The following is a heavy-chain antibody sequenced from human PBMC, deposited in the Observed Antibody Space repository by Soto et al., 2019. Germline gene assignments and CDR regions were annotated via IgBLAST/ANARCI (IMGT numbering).Heavy chain of an antibody. CDR1: GGSISSGDYY. CDR2: IYYSGST. V-gene: IGHV4-30-4*01. D-gene: IGHD3-22*01. J-gene: IGHJ4*02. Sequence: SETLSLTCTVSGGSISSGDYYWSWIRQPPGKGLEWIGYIYYSGSTHYNPSLKSRVTISVDTSKNQFSLKLSSVTAADTAVYYCARDRDYYDSSGYYFRGNYFDYWGQGTLVTV. CDR3: ARDRDYYDSSGYYFRGNYFDY.